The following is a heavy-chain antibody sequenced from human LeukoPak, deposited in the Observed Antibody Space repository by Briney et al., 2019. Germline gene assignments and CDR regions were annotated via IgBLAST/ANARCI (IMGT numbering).Heavy chain of an antibody. CDR1: GFTFDDYA. CDR2: ISWNSGSI. V-gene: IGHV3-9*01. J-gene: IGHJ4*02. CDR3: AKADYDSSGYYPSPLDY. D-gene: IGHD3-22*01. Sequence: PGGSLRLSCAASGFTFDDYAMHWVRQAPGKGLEWVSGISWNSGSIGYADSVKGRFTISRDNAKNPLYLQMNSLRAEDTALYYCAKADYDSSGYYPSPLDYWGQGTLVTVSS.